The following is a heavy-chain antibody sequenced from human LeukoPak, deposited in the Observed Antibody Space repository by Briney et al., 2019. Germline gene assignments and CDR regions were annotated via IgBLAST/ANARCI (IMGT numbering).Heavy chain of an antibody. CDR3: AQDSMELQLPTAY. V-gene: IGHV3-30*02. CDR1: GFTFSSYG. CDR2: IRYDGSNK. J-gene: IGHJ4*02. Sequence: GGSLRLSCAASGFTFSSYGMHWVRQARGKGLEWVAFIRYDGSNKYYADCVKGRLTIYIGNCKNALYLQMNSLRADETAVYYCAQDSMELQLPTAYWGQGTLVTASS. D-gene: IGHD6-13*01.